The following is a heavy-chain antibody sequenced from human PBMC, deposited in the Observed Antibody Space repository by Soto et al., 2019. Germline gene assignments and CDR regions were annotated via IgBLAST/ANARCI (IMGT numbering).Heavy chain of an antibody. V-gene: IGHV1-46*01. CDR2: INPSGGSA. Sequence: ASVKVSCKASGYTFSSYYMHWLRQAPGQGLEWMGIINPSGGSATYAQKFQGRVTMTRDTSTSTVYMELSSLTSEDTAVYYCARDSGWFDPWGQGTLVTVYS. CDR3: ARDSGWFDP. D-gene: IGHD6-25*01. CDR1: GYTFSSYY. J-gene: IGHJ5*02.